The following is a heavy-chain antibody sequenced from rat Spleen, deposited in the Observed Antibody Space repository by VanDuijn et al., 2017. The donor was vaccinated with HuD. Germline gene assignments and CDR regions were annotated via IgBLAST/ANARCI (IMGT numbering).Heavy chain of an antibody. J-gene: IGHJ3*01. CDR2: ISYDGSSP. Sequence: EVQLVESNGGLVQPGRSLKLSCAASGFTFSDYFMAWVRQAPTKGLEWVATISYDGSSPYYRDSVKGRFTISRDNAQSTLYLQMDSLRSEDTATYYCARHGYGGYSGPFAYWGQGTLVTVSS. D-gene: IGHD1-11*01. V-gene: IGHV5-7*01. CDR1: GFTFSDYF. CDR3: ARHGYGGYSGPFAY.